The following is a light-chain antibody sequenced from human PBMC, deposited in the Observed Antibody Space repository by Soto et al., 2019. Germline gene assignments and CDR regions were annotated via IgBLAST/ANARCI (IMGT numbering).Light chain of an antibody. CDR1: SSDIGSSDH. CDR3: SSYTTTTPYV. J-gene: IGLJ1*01. CDR2: DVY. V-gene: IGLV2-14*03. Sequence: QSALTQPASVSDSPGQAITISCIGTSSDIGSSDHVSWHQQHPGRAPKLIISDVYNRPSGVSHRFSGSKTGNTASLIISGLQAEDEADYYCSSYTTTTPYVFGSGTKVTAL.